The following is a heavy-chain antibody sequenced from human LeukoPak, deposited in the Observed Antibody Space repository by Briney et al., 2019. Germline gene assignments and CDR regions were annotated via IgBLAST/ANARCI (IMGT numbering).Heavy chain of an antibody. CDR3: ARLRGAMTPVTSDFDY. J-gene: IGHJ4*02. D-gene: IGHD4-17*01. V-gene: IGHV4-39*01. CDR1: GGSISGSSYY. CDR2: GFYSGSA. Sequence: SSETLSLTCTVSGGSISGSSYYWAWVRQPPGKGLEWVGSGFYSGSAYSNPSLKSRVTISVDTSRNQFSLNLSSVTAADTAAYYCARLRGAMTPVTSDFDYWGQGTLVTVSS.